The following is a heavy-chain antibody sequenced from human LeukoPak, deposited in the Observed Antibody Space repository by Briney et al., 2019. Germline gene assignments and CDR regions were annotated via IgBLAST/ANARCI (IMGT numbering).Heavy chain of an antibody. CDR3: ARVKGELNFDY. D-gene: IGHD1-26*01. CDR2: INSDESST. Sequence: GSLRLSCAASGFTFSSYWMHWVRQAPGKGLVWVSRINSDESSTTYADSVKGRFTISRDNAKNTLYLQMNSLRAEDTAVYYCARVKGELNFDYWGQGTLVTVSS. J-gene: IGHJ4*02. CDR1: GFTFSSYW. V-gene: IGHV3-74*01.